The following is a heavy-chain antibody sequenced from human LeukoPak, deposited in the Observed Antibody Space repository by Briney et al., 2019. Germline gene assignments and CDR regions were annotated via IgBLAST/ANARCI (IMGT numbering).Heavy chain of an antibody. D-gene: IGHD3-3*01. CDR3: TKSDWFDP. J-gene: IGHJ5*02. CDR2: IRGDGNSL. Sequence: GGSLRLSCVASGFTVRDFWMHWVRHPPGRGVEWVSRIRGDGNSLSYAASVKGRFTISRDNAKNTLYLQMNSLRVEDTAVYYCTKSDWFDPWGQGTLVTVSS. CDR1: GFTVRDFW. V-gene: IGHV3-74*01.